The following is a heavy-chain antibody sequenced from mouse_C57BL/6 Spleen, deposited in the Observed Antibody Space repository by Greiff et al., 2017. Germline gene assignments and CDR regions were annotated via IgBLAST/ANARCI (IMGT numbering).Heavy chain of an antibody. CDR2: IYPGDGDT. V-gene: IGHV1-82*01. CDR1: GYAFSSSW. D-gene: IGHD1-1*01. CDR3: ARRDGYYGSSPFAY. Sequence: QVTLKVSGPELVKPGASVKISCKASGYAFSSSWMNWVKQRPGKGLEWIGRIYPGDGDTNYNGKFKGKATLTADKSSSTAYMQLSSLTSEDSAVYFCARRDGYYGSSPFAYWGQGTLVTVSA. J-gene: IGHJ3*01.